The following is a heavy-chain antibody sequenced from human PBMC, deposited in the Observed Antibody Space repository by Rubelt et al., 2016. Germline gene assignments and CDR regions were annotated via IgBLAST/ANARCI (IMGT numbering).Heavy chain of an antibody. CDR2: ISGSGGST. D-gene: IGHD6-6*01. CDR1: GFTVSTKY. Sequence: GFTVSTKYMTWVRQAPGKGLEWVSAISGSGGSTYYADSVKGRFTISRDNAKNTLYLQMNSLRAEDTAVYYCARVRYSTSPVHFQHWGQGTLVTVSS. V-gene: IGHV3-23*01. CDR3: ARVRYSTSPVHFQH. J-gene: IGHJ1*01.